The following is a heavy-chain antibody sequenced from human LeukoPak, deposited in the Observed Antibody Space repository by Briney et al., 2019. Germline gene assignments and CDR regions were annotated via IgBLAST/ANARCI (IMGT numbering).Heavy chain of an antibody. CDR3: ATDRLSPYDNGDGVGRWDFGL. CDR1: GYTFSSYG. J-gene: IGHJ2*01. V-gene: IGHV1-18*01. CDR2: ISAYNGNT. Sequence: GASVKVSCKASGYTFSSYGITWARQAPGQGLEWMGWISAYNGNTNYAQKVQGRVTLTRDTSTSTAYMELRSLRFDDTAVYYCATDRLSPYDNGDGVGRWDFGLWGRGTLVTVSS. D-gene: IGHD4-17*01.